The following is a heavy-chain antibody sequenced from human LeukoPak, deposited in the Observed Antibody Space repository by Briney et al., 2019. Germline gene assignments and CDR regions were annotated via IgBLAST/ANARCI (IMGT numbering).Heavy chain of an antibody. V-gene: IGHV1-18*01. D-gene: IGHD5-12*01. CDR1: GYTFTSYG. CDR2: ISAYNGNT. CDR3: ARGPRLRFGDWFDP. Sequence: ASVKVSCRASGYTFTSYGISWVRQAPGQGLEWMGWISAYNGNTNYAQKLQGRVTMTTDTSTSTAYMELSSLRSEDTAVYYCARGPRLRFGDWFDPWGQGTLVTVSS. J-gene: IGHJ5*02.